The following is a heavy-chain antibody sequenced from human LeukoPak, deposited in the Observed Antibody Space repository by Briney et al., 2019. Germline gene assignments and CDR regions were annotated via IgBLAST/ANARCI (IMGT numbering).Heavy chain of an antibody. V-gene: IGHV5-51*01. CDR2: IYPGGSDT. CDR3: ARHTPEYCSSTSCYGY. CDR1: GYSFTSYW. D-gene: IGHD2-2*01. Sequence: GESLKISCKGSGYSFTSYWIGWVRQMPGKGLEWMGIIYPGGSDTRYSPSFQGQVTISADKSISTAYLQWSSLKASDTAMYYCARHTPEYCSSTSCYGYWGQGTLVTVSS. J-gene: IGHJ4*02.